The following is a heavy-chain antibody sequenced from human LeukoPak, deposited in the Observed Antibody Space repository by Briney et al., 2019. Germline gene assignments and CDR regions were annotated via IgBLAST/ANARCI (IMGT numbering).Heavy chain of an antibody. J-gene: IGHJ6*02. CDR3: ARSVLTVNSRYYYYYYGMDV. Sequence: ASVKVSCKASGYTFTSYDINWVRQATGQGLEWMGWMNPNSGNTGYAQKFQGRVTMTRNTSISTAYMELSSLRSEDTAVYYCARSVLTVNSRYYYYYYGMDVWGQGTTVTVSS. CDR1: GYTFTSYD. D-gene: IGHD4-11*01. CDR2: MNPNSGNT. V-gene: IGHV1-8*01.